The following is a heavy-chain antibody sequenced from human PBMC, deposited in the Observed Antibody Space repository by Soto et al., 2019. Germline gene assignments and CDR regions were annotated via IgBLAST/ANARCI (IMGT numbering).Heavy chain of an antibody. CDR3: ARSRITMVRGPTGPYYSDY. Sequence: SVKVSCKASGGTFGSYTISWVRQAPGQGLEWMGRIIPILGIANYAQKFQGRVTITADKSTSTAYMELSSLRSEDTAVYYCARSRITMVRGPTGPYYSDYWGQGTLVTVSS. CDR2: IIPILGIA. V-gene: IGHV1-69*02. CDR1: GGTFGSYT. D-gene: IGHD3-10*01. J-gene: IGHJ4*02.